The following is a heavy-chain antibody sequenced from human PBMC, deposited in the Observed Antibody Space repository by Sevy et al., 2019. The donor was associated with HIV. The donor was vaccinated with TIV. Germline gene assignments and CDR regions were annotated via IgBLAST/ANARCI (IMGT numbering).Heavy chain of an antibody. D-gene: IGHD3-10*01. Sequence: SETLSLTCTVSGGSISVSSYYWSWIRQPPGKGLEWIGSISYSGIANYNSSLKSRVTISVGTSKKQFSVKVSSVTAADTAVYYCARQTPYGSDWGHGTLVTVSS. CDR2: ISYSGIA. CDR3: ARQTPYGSD. CDR1: GGSISVSSYY. J-gene: IGHJ4*01. V-gene: IGHV4-39*01.